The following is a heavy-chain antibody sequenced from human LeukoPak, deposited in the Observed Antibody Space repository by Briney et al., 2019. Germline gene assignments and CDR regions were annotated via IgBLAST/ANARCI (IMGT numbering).Heavy chain of an antibody. CDR1: GYTFTGYY. J-gene: IGHJ5*02. CDR3: ARSSRRAAAGTPNWFDP. D-gene: IGHD6-13*01. V-gene: IGHV1-2*02. CDR2: INPNSGGT. Sequence: ASVTVSCKASGYTFTGYYMHWVRQAPGQGLEWMGWINPNSGGTNYAQKFQGRVTMTRDTSISTAYMELSRLRSHDTAVYYCARSSRRAAAGTPNWFDPWGQGTLVTVPS.